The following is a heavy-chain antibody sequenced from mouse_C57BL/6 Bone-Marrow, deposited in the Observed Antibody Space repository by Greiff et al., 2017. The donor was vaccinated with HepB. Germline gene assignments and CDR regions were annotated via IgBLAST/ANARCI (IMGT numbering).Heavy chain of an antibody. D-gene: IGHD1-1*01. CDR3: ARQEYYYGSSYPLAY. Sequence: VQLKESGGGLVKPGGSLKLSCAASGFTFSSYTMSWVRQTPEKRLEWVATISGGGGNTYYPDSVKGRFTISRDNAKNTLYLQMSRLRSEDTALYYCARQEYYYGSSYPLAYWGQGTLVTVSA. CDR2: ISGGGGNT. J-gene: IGHJ3*01. CDR1: GFTFSSYT. V-gene: IGHV5-9*01.